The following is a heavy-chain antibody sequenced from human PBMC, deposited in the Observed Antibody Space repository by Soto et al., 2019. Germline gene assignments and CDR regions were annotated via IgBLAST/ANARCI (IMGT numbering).Heavy chain of an antibody. V-gene: IGHV3-30*03. CDR2: ISYDGSRT. J-gene: IGHJ4*02. Sequence: QVQLVESGGGVVQPGRSLRLTCAASGFIFSGSGMHWVRQAPGKGLEWVALISYDGSRTYYADSVRDRFTISRDNGQNTLYLQMNSLRAEGRAVYFCARWVGGSMYDNSGKYDSWGQGTLVIVSS. D-gene: IGHD3-22*01. CDR1: GFIFSGSG. CDR3: ARWVGGSMYDNSGKYDS.